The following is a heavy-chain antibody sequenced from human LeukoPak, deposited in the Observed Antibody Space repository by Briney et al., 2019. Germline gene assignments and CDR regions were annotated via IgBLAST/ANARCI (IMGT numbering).Heavy chain of an antibody. Sequence: KASETQSLTCTVSGGSISSYYWSWIRQPPGKGLEWIGYIYYSGSTNYNPSLKSRVTISVDTSKNQFSLKLSSVTAAGTAVYYCARGRYNWFDPWGQGTLVTVSS. V-gene: IGHV4-59*01. CDR2: IYYSGST. CDR3: ARGRYNWFDP. CDR1: GGSISSYY. J-gene: IGHJ5*02.